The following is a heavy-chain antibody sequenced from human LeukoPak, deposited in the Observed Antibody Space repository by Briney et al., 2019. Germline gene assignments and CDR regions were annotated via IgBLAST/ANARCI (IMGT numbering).Heavy chain of an antibody. CDR1: GFTVSSNS. CDR2: IYSGGST. Sequence: SGGSLRLSCAASGFTVSSNSMSWVRQAPGKGLEWVSVIYSGGSTFYADSVKGRFTISRDNSKNTLCLQMNSLRAEDTAVYYCARKHYYDSSGFFPPMDYWGQGTLVTVSS. J-gene: IGHJ4*02. D-gene: IGHD3-22*01. CDR3: ARKHYYDSSGFFPPMDY. V-gene: IGHV3-66*01.